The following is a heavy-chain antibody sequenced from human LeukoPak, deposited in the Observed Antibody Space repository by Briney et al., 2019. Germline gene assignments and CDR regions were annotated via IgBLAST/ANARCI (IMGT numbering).Heavy chain of an antibody. CDR3: ANSPVAGPYKYFQH. J-gene: IGHJ1*01. CDR2: TRNKAYSYTT. CDR1: GFTFSDHY. D-gene: IGHD6-19*01. Sequence: GVSLRLSCAASGFTFSDHYMDWVRQAPGKGLEWVGRTRNKAYSYTTEYAASVKGRFTISRDDSKSSLYLQMNSLKTEDTAVYYCANSPVAGPYKYFQHWGQGTLVTVSS. V-gene: IGHV3-72*01.